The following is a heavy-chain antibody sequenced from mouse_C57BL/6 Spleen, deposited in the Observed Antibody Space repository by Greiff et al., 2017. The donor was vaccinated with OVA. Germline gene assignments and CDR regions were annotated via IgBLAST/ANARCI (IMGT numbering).Heavy chain of an antibody. J-gene: IGHJ3*01. Sequence: QVQLKQPGAELVKPGASVKVSCKASGYTFTSYWMHWVKQRPGQGLEWIGRIHPSDSDTNYNQKFKGKATLTVDKSSSTAYMQLSSLTSEDSAVYYCAIPYGYDTWFAYWGQGTLVTVSA. CDR1: GYTFTSYW. CDR3: AIPYGYDTWFAY. D-gene: IGHD2-2*01. V-gene: IGHV1-74*01. CDR2: IHPSDSDT.